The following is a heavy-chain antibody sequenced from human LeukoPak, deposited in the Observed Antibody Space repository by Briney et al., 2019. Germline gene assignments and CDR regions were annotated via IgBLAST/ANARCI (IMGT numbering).Heavy chain of an antibody. CDR3: AREFDFWSGYLDY. CDR1: GGTLSSYT. CDR2: IIPILGIA. Sequence: KPGSSVKVSCKASGGTLSSYTISWVGQAPGQRLEWMGRIIPILGIANYAQKFQGRVTITADKSTSTAYMELSSLRSEDTAVYYCAREFDFWSGYLDYWGQGTLVTVSS. V-gene: IGHV1-69*04. J-gene: IGHJ4*02. D-gene: IGHD3-3*01.